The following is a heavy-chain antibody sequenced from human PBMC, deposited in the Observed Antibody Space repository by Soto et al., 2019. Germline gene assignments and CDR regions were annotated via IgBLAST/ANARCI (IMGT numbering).Heavy chain of an antibody. J-gene: IGHJ4*02. CDR1: GYTFTSYG. Sequence: QVHLVQSGAEVKKPGASVKVSCKASGYTFTSYGITWVRQAPGQGLEWMGWISAHNGNTDYAQKLQGRVIVTRDTSTSTAYMELRGLISADTAVYYFARGRYGDYWGQGALVTVSS. CDR3: ARGRYGDY. V-gene: IGHV1-18*01. CDR2: ISAHNGNT. D-gene: IGHD1-1*01.